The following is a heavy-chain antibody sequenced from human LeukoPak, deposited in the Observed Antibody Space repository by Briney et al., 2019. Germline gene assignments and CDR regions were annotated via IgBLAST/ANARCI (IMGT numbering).Heavy chain of an antibody. CDR2: ISSSGSTI. V-gene: IGHV3-48*03. Sequence: GGSLRLSCAASGFTFSSYEMNWVRQAPGKGLEWVSYISSSGSTIYYADSVKGRFTISRDNAKNSLYLQMNSLRAEDTAVYYCAGSIVVVVAAPGEYGMDVWGQGTTVTVSS. CDR1: GFTFSSYE. D-gene: IGHD2-15*01. CDR3: AGSIVVVVAAPGEYGMDV. J-gene: IGHJ6*02.